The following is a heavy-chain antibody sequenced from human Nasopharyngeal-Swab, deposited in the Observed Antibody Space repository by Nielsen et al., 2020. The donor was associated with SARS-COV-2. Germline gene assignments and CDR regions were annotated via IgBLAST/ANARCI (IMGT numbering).Heavy chain of an antibody. J-gene: IGHJ4*02. CDR3: ASTPLDSSGYYYAFHY. V-gene: IGHV3-30-3*01. Sequence: GGSLTLSCAASGFTFSSYTMHWVRQAPGKGLEWVAVISYDGSNKYYADSVKGRFTISRDISKNTLYLQMNSLRAEDTAVFYCASTPLDSSGYYYAFHYWGRGTLVTVSS. CDR2: ISYDGSNK. D-gene: IGHD3-22*01. CDR1: GFTFSSYT.